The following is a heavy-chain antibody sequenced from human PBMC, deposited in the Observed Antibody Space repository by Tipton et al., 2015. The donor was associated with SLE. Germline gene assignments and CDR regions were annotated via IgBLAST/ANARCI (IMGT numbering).Heavy chain of an antibody. V-gene: IGHV3-33*01. D-gene: IGHD3-16*01. CDR1: GFTFSSYG. CDR3: ARDGDVSAFDI. J-gene: IGHJ3*02. CDR2: IWYDGTNK. Sequence: SLRLSCAASGFTFSSYGMHWVRQAPGKGLEWVAVIWYDGTNKYYADSVKGRFTISRDNSKDTLYLQMNSLRAEDTAVYYCARDGDVSAFDIWGQGTMVTVSS.